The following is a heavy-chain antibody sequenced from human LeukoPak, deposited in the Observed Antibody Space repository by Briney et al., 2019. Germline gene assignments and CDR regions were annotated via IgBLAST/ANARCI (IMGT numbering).Heavy chain of an antibody. CDR2: INPNSGGT. Sequence: GASVKVSCKASGYTFTGYYMHWVRQAPGQGLEWMGWINPNSGGTNYAQKFQGRVTMTRDTSISTAYMELSRLRSDDTAVYYCARQRNKVGIAAAGTDYWGQGTLVTVSS. D-gene: IGHD6-13*01. V-gene: IGHV1-2*02. J-gene: IGHJ4*02. CDR1: GYTFTGYY. CDR3: ARQRNKVGIAAAGTDY.